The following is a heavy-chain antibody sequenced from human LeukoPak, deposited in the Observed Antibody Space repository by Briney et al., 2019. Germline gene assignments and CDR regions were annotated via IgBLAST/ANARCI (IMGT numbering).Heavy chain of an antibody. CDR1: EFDFSFYW. D-gene: IGHD6-6*01. V-gene: IGHV3-7*03. J-gene: IGHJ3*01. CDR2: INSDGSEG. CDR3: ARSSYSSSSSV. Sequence: PGGSLRLSCAASEFDFSFYWMTWVRQAPGKGLEWVASINSDGSEGYYADVVKGRFTISRDNAKNSLYLQINSLRAEDTAVYYCARSSYSSSSSVWGQGTMVTVSS.